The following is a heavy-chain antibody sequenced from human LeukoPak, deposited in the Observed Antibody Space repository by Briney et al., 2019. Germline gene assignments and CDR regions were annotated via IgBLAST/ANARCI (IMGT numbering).Heavy chain of an antibody. Sequence: ASVMVSCKASGYTFTGHYMHWVRQAPGQGLGWMGWINPNSGDTKYAPEFEGRVTMTRDTSKTTAYMDLSGLRSDDTAVYYCARERESSGYSPVDPWGQGTQVTVSS. V-gene: IGHV1-2*02. J-gene: IGHJ5*02. CDR2: INPNSGDT. D-gene: IGHD3-22*01. CDR3: ARERESSGYSPVDP. CDR1: GYTFTGHY.